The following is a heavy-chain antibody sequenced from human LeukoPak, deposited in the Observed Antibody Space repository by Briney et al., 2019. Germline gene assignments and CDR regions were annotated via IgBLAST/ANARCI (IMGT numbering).Heavy chain of an antibody. CDR3: ARGKRAYENWFDP. CDR1: GGSISSGSYY. Sequence: SETLSLTCTVSGGSISSGSYYWSWIRQPAGKGLEWIGRIYTSGSTYYNPSLKSRVTISVDTSKNQFSLKLSSVTAADTAVYYCARGKRAYENWFDPWGQGTLVTVSS. CDR2: IYTSGST. D-gene: IGHD2-8*01. V-gene: IGHV4-61*02. J-gene: IGHJ5*02.